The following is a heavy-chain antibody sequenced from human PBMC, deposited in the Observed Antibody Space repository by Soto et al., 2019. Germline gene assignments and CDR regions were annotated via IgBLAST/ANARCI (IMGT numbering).Heavy chain of an antibody. V-gene: IGHV3-9*01. Sequence: PGGSLRLSCAASGFTFDDYAMHWVRQAPGKGLEWVSGISWNSGSIGYADSVKGRFTISRDNAKNSLYLQMNSLRAEDTALYYCAKDILGYKPGIAVAGREHWGQGTLVTVSS. D-gene: IGHD6-19*01. CDR3: AKDILGYKPGIAVAGREH. CDR2: ISWNSGSI. CDR1: GFTFDDYA. J-gene: IGHJ4*02.